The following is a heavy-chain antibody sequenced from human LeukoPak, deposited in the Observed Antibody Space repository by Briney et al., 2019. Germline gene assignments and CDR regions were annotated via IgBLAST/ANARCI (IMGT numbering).Heavy chain of an antibody. J-gene: IGHJ5*02. D-gene: IGHD3-10*01. CDR2: ISAYHGNT. CDR3: ARDRGVTMVRGVPRWWFDR. V-gene: IGHV1-18*04. Sequence: ASVKVSCKASGYTFTSYGISWGRQAPGQGLEWMGWISAYHGNTNSAQKLQGRVTMTTDTSTSTAYIELRSLRSDDTAVYYCARDRGVTMVRGVPRWWFDRWGQGTLVTVSS. CDR1: GYTFTSYG.